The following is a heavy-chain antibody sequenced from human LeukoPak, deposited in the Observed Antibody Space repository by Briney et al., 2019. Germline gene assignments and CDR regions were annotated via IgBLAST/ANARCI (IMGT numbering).Heavy chain of an antibody. J-gene: IGHJ3*02. D-gene: IGHD2-15*01. CDR1: GFTFSSYS. V-gene: IGHV3-21*01. CDR3: ARDQDVYCSGGSCTAFDI. Sequence: GGSLRLSCEASGFTFSSYSVNWVRQAPGKGLEWVSSISGSSSYIYYADSLKGRFTISRDNARNSLYLQMNSLRAEDTAVYYCARDQDVYCSGGSCTAFDIWGQGTMVTVSS. CDR2: ISGSSSYI.